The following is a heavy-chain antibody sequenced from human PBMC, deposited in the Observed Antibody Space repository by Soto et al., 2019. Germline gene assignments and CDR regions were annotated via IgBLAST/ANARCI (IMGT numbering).Heavy chain of an antibody. CDR1: GFTFSDPS. V-gene: IGHV3-72*01. D-gene: IGHD3-10*01. CDR3: VSVSGSYYYDF. J-gene: IGHJ4*02. CDR2: TRNKANSYTT. Sequence: GGSLRLSCAASGFTFSDPSMAWAGKAPGKGLEWVGRTRNKANSYTTEYAASVKGRFTISRDDSKNSLYLQMNSLKTEDTALYYCVSVSGSYYYDFWGQGTLVTVSS.